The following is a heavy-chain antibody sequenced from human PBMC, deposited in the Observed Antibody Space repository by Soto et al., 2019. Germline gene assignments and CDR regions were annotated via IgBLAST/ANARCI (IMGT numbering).Heavy chain of an antibody. V-gene: IGHV3-23*01. D-gene: IGHD6-13*01. CDR1: GFTFSSHA. J-gene: IGHJ4*02. CDR2: LSDSGISI. CDR3: SKVSSSWYAGLFDF. Sequence: PGGSLRLSCTASGFTFSSHAMTWVRQAPGKGLEWVSGLSDSGISIYYADSVKDRLTISRDNSKNTLYLQIHTLRAEDTAVYYCSKVSSSWYAGLFDFWGQGSLVTVSS.